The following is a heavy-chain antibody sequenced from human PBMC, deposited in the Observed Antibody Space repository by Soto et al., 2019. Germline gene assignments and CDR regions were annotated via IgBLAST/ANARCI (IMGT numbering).Heavy chain of an antibody. J-gene: IGHJ6*02. Sequence: GASVKVSCKASGYTFTSYYMHWVRQAPGQGLEWMGIINPSGGSTSYAQKFQGRVTMTRDTSTSTVYMELSSLRSEDTAVYYCATTGRRNNPAGGYYYYGMDVWGQGTTVTVSS. CDR1: GYTFTSYY. CDR2: INPSGGST. D-gene: IGHD3-16*01. V-gene: IGHV1-46*01. CDR3: ATTGRRNNPAGGYYYYGMDV.